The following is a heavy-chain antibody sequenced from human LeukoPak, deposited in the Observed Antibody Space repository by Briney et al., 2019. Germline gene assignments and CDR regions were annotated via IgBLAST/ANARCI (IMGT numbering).Heavy chain of an antibody. Sequence: GGSLRLSCTASGFTFGDYAMSWVRQAPGKGLEWVGFIRSKAYGGTTEYAASVKGRFTISRDDSKSIAYLQMNSLKTEDTAVYYCTYTQIPGTIGDYYYYGMDVWGKGTTVTVSS. V-gene: IGHV3-49*04. CDR2: IRSKAYGGTT. CDR3: TYTQIPGTIGDYYYYGMDV. J-gene: IGHJ6*04. D-gene: IGHD3-9*01. CDR1: GFTFGDYA.